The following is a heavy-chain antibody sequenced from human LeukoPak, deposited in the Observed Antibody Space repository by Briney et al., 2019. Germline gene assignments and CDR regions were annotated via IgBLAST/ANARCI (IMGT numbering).Heavy chain of an antibody. V-gene: IGHV1-8*01. D-gene: IGHD5-18*01. Sequence: GASVKVSCKASGYTFTSYDINWVRQAAGQGLEWIGWMNPNSGNTGYAQKFQGRVTMTRNTSISTAYMELSSLRSEDTAVYYCARGAAMVAHFDYWGQGTLVTVSS. CDR3: ARGAAMVAHFDY. J-gene: IGHJ4*02. CDR2: MNPNSGNT. CDR1: GYTFTSYD.